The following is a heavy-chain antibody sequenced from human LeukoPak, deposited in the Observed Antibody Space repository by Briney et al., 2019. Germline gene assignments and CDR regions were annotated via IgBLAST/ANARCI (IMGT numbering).Heavy chain of an antibody. CDR2: IRYTGAT. CDR3: ARLHALGAEEFDP. V-gene: IGHV4-59*11. Sequence: SETLSLTCTVSGGSIIGHYWSGIRQSLAKGLDWIGSIRYTGATNYNPYLQSRITISVDMPKNQFSLRLTSVTAADTAVYYCARLHALGAEEFDPWGQGTLVTVSS. D-gene: IGHD3-16*01. CDR1: GGSIIGHY. J-gene: IGHJ5*02.